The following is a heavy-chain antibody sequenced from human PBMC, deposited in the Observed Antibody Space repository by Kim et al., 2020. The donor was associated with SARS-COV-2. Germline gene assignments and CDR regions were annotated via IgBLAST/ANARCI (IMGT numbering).Heavy chain of an antibody. CDR3: AKEGGH. J-gene: IGHJ4*02. Sequence: ASVKVSCKASGFTFTFYSMHWVRQAPGQGLEWMGMINRSGGGTNYAQKFQGRVTMTGDTSTNTVYMELSSLRSDDTAVYYCAKEGGHWGQGTLGTVPS. CDR1: GFTFTFYS. D-gene: IGHD3-16*01. CDR2: INRSGGGT. V-gene: IGHV1-46*01.